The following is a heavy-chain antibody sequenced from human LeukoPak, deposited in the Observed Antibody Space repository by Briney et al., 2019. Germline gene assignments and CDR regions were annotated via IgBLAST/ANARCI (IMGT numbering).Heavy chain of an antibody. CDR2: IYHSGST. V-gene: IGHV4-38-2*01. J-gene: IGHJ4*02. CDR1: GYSISRGYY. CDR3: ARRGQWLVFDY. Sequence: SETLSLTCAVSGYSISRGYYWGWIRQPPGKGLEWIGGIYHSGSTFYNRSLKSRVTISVGTSKNQFSLKLSSVTAADTAVYYCARRGQWLVFDYWGQGTLVTVSS. D-gene: IGHD6-19*01.